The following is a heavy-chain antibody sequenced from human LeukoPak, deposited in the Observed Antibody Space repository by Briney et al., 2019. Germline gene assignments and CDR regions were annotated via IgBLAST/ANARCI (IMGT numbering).Heavy chain of an antibody. J-gene: IGHJ4*02. V-gene: IGHV3-23*01. CDR2: IGGSGDKT. Sequence: GGSLRLSCAAPGFTFNRNASSWVRQAPGKGLEWVSTIGGSGDKTFYADSVKGRFTISRDNSKNMVHLQMNSLTGEDTALYYCVRRGDASSGWGDHDFWGQGALVTVSS. CDR3: VRRGDASSGWGDHDF. CDR1: GFTFNRNA. D-gene: IGHD6-19*01.